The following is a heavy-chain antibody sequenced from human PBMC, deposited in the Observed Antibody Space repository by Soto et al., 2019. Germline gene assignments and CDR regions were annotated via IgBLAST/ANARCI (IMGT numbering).Heavy chain of an antibody. J-gene: IGHJ6*02. Sequence: QVQLVESGGGLVRPGGSLRLSCEASGFTFRDYYMTWFRQAPGKGLEWLSYIDSSTKYTNYADSVKGRFTISRDNAKNSLYLQMNSLRADDTAVYYCAREYYYTMDVWGQGTMVTVPS. CDR2: IDSSTKYT. CDR3: AREYYYTMDV. CDR1: GFTFRDYY. V-gene: IGHV3-11*05.